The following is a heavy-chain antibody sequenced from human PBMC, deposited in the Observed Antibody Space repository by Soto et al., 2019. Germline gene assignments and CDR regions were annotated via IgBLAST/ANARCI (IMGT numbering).Heavy chain of an antibody. V-gene: IGHV3-23*01. Sequence: EVQLLESGGGLVQPGGSLRLSCAASGFTFSSYAMSWVRQALGKGLEWVSAISGSGGSTYYADSVKGRFTISRDNSKNTLYLQMNSLRAEDTAVYYCATPSIYDSSGYPHFDYWGQGTLVTVSS. D-gene: IGHD3-22*01. CDR3: ATPSIYDSSGYPHFDY. J-gene: IGHJ4*02. CDR2: ISGSGGST. CDR1: GFTFSSYA.